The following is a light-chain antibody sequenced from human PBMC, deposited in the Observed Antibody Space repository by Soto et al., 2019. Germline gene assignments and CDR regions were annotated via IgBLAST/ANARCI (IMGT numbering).Light chain of an antibody. V-gene: IGKV1-5*01. Sequence: DIQMTQSPSTLSASVGDRVTITCRASQSIRSWLAWYQQKPGKAPQLLIYDASNLESGVPSRFSGSGSGTEFTLTISSLQPYDFATYYCQQDDSFSKTFGRGTKV. CDR3: QQDDSFSKT. CDR1: QSIRSW. J-gene: IGKJ1*01. CDR2: DAS.